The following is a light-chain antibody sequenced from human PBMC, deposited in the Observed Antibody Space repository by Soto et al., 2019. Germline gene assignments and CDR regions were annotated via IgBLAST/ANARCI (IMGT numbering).Light chain of an antibody. J-gene: IGKJ4*01. V-gene: IGKV1-5*03. CDR3: QQYKSYSPLT. CDR1: QSIGNC. Sequence: DIQMTQSPSPLSASVGDRVTITCRASQSIGNCLAWYQQKPGKAPKVLIYKASSLESGVPSRFSGSGSGTEFTLAISSLQPDDFATYYCQQYKSYSPLTFGGGTKVEIK. CDR2: KAS.